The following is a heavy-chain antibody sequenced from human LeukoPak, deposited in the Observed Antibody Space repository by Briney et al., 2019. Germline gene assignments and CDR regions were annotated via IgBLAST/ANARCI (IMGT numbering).Heavy chain of an antibody. CDR3: ARGGIASKLAPQTPLDV. CDR2: ISAYNGNT. CDR1: GYTFTSYG. V-gene: IGHV1-18*01. D-gene: IGHD6-13*01. Sequence: ASVKVSCKASGYTFTSYGISWVRQAPGQGLEWMGWISAYNGNTNYAQKPQGRVTMTTDTSTSTAYMELRSLRSDDTAVYYCARGGIASKLAPQTPLDVWGQGTTVTVSS. J-gene: IGHJ6*02.